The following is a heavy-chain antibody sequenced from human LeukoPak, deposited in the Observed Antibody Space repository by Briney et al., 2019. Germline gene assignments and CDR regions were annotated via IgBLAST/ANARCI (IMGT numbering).Heavy chain of an antibody. V-gene: IGHV1-69*05. CDR2: IIPIFGTA. Sequence: SVKVSCKASGGTFSSYAISWVRQAPGQGLEWMGGIIPIFGTANYAQKFQGRVTITTDESTSTAYMELSSLRSEDTAVYYCARPYYYGSYGYYLLYWGQGTLVTVSS. CDR1: GGTFSSYA. J-gene: IGHJ4*02. D-gene: IGHD3-22*01. CDR3: ARPYYYGSYGYYLLY.